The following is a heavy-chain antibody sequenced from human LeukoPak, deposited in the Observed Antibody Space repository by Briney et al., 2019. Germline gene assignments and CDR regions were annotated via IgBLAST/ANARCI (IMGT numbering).Heavy chain of an antibody. CDR3: ARVVDILTGHDTALDY. CDR2: INPSGGTT. V-gene: IGHV1-46*01. D-gene: IGHD3-9*01. Sequence: ASVTVSCKASGYTFISFYIHWVRQAPGQGLEWMGVINPSGGTTLYAQKFQGRVTMTRDTSTSTVYMELSRLRSDDTAVYYCARVVDILTGHDTALDYWGQGTLVTVSS. J-gene: IGHJ4*02. CDR1: GYTFISFY.